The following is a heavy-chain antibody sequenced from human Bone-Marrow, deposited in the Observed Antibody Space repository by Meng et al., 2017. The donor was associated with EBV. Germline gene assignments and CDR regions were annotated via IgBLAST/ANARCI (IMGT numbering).Heavy chain of an antibody. Sequence: PLQQSGPCLVKPSQTLFSTFNGSSGSIRRYYWSWIRQLPVKGLEWIGYLYYSGSTNYNPSLKTRLTITVDMSKNQFSLMLSSVTAADTAVYYCARNCDTAMVSNWFDNWGQGTLVTVSS. CDR2: LYYSGST. D-gene: IGHD5-18*01. J-gene: IGHJ5*02. CDR3: ARNCDTAMVSNWFDN. V-gene: IGHV4-59*01. CDR1: SGSIRRYY.